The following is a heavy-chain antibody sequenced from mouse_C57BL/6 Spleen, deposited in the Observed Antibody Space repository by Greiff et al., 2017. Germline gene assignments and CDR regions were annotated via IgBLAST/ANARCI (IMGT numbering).Heavy chain of an antibody. CDR1: GFTFSDYG. Sequence: EVQGVESGGGLVKPGGSLKLSCAASGFTFSDYGMHWVRQAPEKGLEWVAYISSGSSTIYYADTVKGRFTISRDNAKNTLFLQMTSLRSEDTAMYYCARRSPYGSSYINFDYWGQGTTLTVSS. CDR2: ISSGSSTI. J-gene: IGHJ2*01. CDR3: ARRSPYGSSYINFDY. V-gene: IGHV5-17*01. D-gene: IGHD1-1*01.